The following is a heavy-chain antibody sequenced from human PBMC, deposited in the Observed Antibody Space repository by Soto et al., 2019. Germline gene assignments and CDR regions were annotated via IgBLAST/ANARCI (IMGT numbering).Heavy chain of an antibody. CDR2: IYYSGST. J-gene: IGHJ6*02. Sequence: SETLSLTCSVSGGSISSVGHYWTWIRQQPGKGLEWIGYIYYSGSTDYNPSLKSRVTTSVDRSKNQFSLNLSSVTAADTAIYYCARESGGYDSSTRYGLDVWGQGTTVTVSS. CDR3: ARESGGYDSSTRYGLDV. V-gene: IGHV4-31*03. D-gene: IGHD6-25*01. CDR1: GGSISSVGHY.